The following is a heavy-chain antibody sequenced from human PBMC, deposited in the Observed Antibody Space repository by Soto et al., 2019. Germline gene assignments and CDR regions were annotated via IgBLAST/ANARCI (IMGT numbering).Heavy chain of an antibody. Sequence: ASVKVSCKASGYTFTGYYMHWVRQAPGQGLEWMGWINPNSGGTNYAQKFQGRVTMTTDTSTSTAYMELRSLRSDDTAVYYCARDLDVAGDYWGQGTLVTVSS. CDR3: ARDLDVAGDY. V-gene: IGHV1-2*02. D-gene: IGHD6-19*01. J-gene: IGHJ4*02. CDR2: INPNSGGT. CDR1: GYTFTGYY.